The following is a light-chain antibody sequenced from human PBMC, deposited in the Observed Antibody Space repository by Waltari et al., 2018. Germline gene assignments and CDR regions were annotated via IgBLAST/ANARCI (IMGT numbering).Light chain of an antibody. CDR1: QSISTW. CDR2: KAS. V-gene: IGKV1-5*03. CDR3: QHYNSYWA. J-gene: IGKJ1*01. Sequence: DIQMTQSPSTLSASVGDRVTITCRASQSISTWLAWYSQKPGKAPKVLIYKASSLESGVPSRFSGSGAGTEFTLTISSLQPDEFATDYCQHYNSYWAFGQGTKVEIK.